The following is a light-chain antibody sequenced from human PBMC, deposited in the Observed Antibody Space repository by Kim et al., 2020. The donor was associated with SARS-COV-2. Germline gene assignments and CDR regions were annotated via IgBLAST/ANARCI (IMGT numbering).Light chain of an antibody. V-gene: IGKV1-5*03. CDR2: KAS. Sequence: DFQMTQSPSTLSASVGDRVTITCRASQSISSWLAWYQQKPGKAPKLLIYKASSLESGVPSKFSGSGSGTEFTLTISSLQPDDFATYYCQQYNSYSPYTFGQGTKLEI. J-gene: IGKJ2*01. CDR1: QSISSW. CDR3: QQYNSYSPYT.